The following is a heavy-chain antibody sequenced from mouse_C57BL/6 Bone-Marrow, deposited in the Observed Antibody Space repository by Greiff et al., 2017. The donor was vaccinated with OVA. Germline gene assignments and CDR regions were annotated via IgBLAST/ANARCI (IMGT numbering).Heavy chain of an antibody. CDR2: INPGSGGT. CDR1: GYAFTNYL. CDR3: ARLEGGKRDFDY. V-gene: IGHV1-54*01. Sequence: QVQLKESGAELVRPGTSVKVSCKASGYAFTNYLIEWVKQRPGQGLEWIGVINPGSGGTNYNEKFKGKATLTADKSSSTAYMQLSSLTSEDSAVYFCARLEGGKRDFDYWGQGTTLTVSS. J-gene: IGHJ2*01. D-gene: IGHD2-1*01.